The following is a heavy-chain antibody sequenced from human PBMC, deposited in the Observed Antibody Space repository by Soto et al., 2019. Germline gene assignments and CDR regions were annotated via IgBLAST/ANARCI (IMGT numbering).Heavy chain of an antibody. CDR3: ARVGVDTGVVDVGYFYYPLDV. V-gene: IGHV3-74*01. Sequence: PGGYLRLSCAASGFNFRNYGMHWVRQAPGTGLVWVSRINSDGRSTRYADSVKGRFTISRDNARNTLFLQMNSLRADDTAVYYCARVGVDTGVVDVGYFYYPLDVWGQGTTVTVS. J-gene: IGHJ6*02. CDR2: INSDGRST. D-gene: IGHD5-18*01. CDR1: GFNFRNYG.